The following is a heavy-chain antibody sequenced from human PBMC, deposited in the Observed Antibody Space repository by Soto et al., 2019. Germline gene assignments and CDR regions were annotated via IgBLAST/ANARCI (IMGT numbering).Heavy chain of an antibody. D-gene: IGHD3-3*01. Sequence: SVKVSCKASGGTFNRYAISWVRQAPGQGLEWMGGIIPIFGIGNDAQRFQGRVTITADESTGTAYMELSSLRSEDTGVYYCARSAITLFGVVSIPPHYCSEMDVWGQGTTVTVSS. CDR3: ARSAITLFGVVSIPPHYCSEMDV. CDR2: IIPIFGIG. CDR1: GGTFNRYA. V-gene: IGHV1-69*13. J-gene: IGHJ6*02.